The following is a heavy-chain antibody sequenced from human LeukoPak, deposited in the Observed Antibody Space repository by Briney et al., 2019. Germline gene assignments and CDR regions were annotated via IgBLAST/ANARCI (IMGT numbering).Heavy chain of an antibody. Sequence: SETLSLTCTVSGGSISSYYWSWIRQPPGKGLEWIGYIYYSGYTNYNPSLKSRVTISVDTSKNQFSLKLSSVTAADTAVYYCARTTMVRGTYYMDVWGKGTTVTISS. V-gene: IGHV4-59*01. CDR3: ARTTMVRGTYYMDV. CDR1: GGSISSYY. D-gene: IGHD3-10*01. CDR2: IYYSGYT. J-gene: IGHJ6*03.